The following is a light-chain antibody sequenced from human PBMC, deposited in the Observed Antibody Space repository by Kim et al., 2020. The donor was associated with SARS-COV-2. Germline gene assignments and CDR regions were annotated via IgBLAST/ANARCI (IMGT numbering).Light chain of an antibody. CDR1: QDITTH. Sequence: LSASVRDRVPITCQASQDITTHVNWYQQKPGKAPKLLIYDTSDLERGVPSRFSGSGSGTDFSFTISSLQPEDVATYYCQQYYDLYTFGQGTKLEI. CDR2: DTS. J-gene: IGKJ2*01. V-gene: IGKV1-33*01. CDR3: QQYYDLYT.